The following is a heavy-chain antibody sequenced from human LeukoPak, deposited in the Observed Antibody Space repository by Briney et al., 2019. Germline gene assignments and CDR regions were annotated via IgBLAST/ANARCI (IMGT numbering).Heavy chain of an antibody. D-gene: IGHD3-22*01. Sequence: GGSLRLSCSASGFTFSSYAMHWVRQAPGKGLEYASAISSNGGSTYYADSVKGRFTISRDNSKNTLYLQMSSLRAEDTAVYYCVKDKPDYYDSSGYYRSTYYFDYWGQGTLVTVSS. CDR1: GFTFSSYA. V-gene: IGHV3-64D*06. CDR2: ISSNGGST. J-gene: IGHJ4*02. CDR3: VKDKPDYYDSSGYYRSTYYFDY.